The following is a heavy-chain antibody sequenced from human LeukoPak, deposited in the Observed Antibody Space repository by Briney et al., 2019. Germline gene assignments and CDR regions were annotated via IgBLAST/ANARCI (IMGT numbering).Heavy chain of an antibody. CDR1: GGSFSGYY. CDR2: ISSSGSTI. D-gene: IGHD3-9*01. CDR3: ARGPPTTYFDWEFDY. Sequence: LSLTCAVYGGSFSGYYWSWVRQPPGKGLEWVSYISSSGSTIYYADSVKGRFTISRDNAKNSLYLQMNSLRAEDTAVYYCARGPPTTYFDWEFDYWGQGTLVTVSS. V-gene: IGHV3-11*01. J-gene: IGHJ4*02.